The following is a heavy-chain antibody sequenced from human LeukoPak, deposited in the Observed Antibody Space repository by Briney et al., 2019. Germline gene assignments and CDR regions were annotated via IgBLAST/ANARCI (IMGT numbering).Heavy chain of an antibody. V-gene: IGHV4-59*01. CDR2: IYYSGST. Sequence: SETLSLTCTVSGGSISSYYWSWIRQPPGKGLEWIGYIYYSGSTNYNPSLKSRVTISVDTSKNQFSLELSSVTAADTAVYYCASVLTGSYYYYGMDVWGQGTTVTVSS. D-gene: IGHD3-9*01. CDR3: ASVLTGSYYYYGMDV. J-gene: IGHJ6*02. CDR1: GGSISSYY.